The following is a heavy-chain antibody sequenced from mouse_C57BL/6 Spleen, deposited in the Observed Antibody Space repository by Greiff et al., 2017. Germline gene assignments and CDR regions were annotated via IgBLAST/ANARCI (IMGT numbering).Heavy chain of an antibody. J-gene: IGHJ2*01. D-gene: IGHD1-1*01. V-gene: IGHV1-85*01. Sequence: VQLQQSGPELVKPGASVKLSCKASGYTFTSYDINWVKQRPGQGLEWIGWIYPRDGSTKYNEKFKGKATLTVDTSSSTAYMELHSLTSEDSAVYFCARWGVTTVVATPYFDYWGQGTTLTGSS. CDR2: IYPRDGST. CDR1: GYTFTSYD. CDR3: ARWGVTTVVATPYFDY.